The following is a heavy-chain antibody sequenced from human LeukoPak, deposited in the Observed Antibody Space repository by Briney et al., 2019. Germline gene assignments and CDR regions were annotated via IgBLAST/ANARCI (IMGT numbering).Heavy chain of an antibody. V-gene: IGHV3-7*01. J-gene: IGHJ4*02. Sequence: GGSLRLSCAASGFTFSSYEMNWVRQAPGKGLEWVANIKQDGSEKYYVDSVKGRFTISRDNSKNTLYLQMNSLRAEDTAVYYCARGSGYDLRWLQYDYWGQGTLVTVSS. CDR2: IKQDGSEK. CDR3: ARGSGYDLRWLQYDY. CDR1: GFTFSSYE. D-gene: IGHD5-24*01.